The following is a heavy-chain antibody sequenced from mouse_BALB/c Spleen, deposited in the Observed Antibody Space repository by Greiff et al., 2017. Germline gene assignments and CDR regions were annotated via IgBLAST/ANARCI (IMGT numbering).Heavy chain of an antibody. CDR3: ARGEKNGNYFYAMDY. CDR2: ISTYYGNT. V-gene: IGHV1-67*01. J-gene: IGHJ4*01. D-gene: IGHD2-1*01. Sequence: VQLQQSGPELVRPGVSVKLSCKGSGYTFTDYAMHWVKQSHAKSLEWIGVISTYYGNTNYNQKFKGKATMTVDKSSSTAYMELARLTSEDSAIYYCARGEKNGNYFYAMDYWGQGTSVTVSS. CDR1: GYTFTDYA.